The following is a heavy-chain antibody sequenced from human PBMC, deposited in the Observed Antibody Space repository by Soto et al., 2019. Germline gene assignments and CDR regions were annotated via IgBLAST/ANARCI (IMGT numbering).Heavy chain of an antibody. V-gene: IGHV3-7*01. CDR2: IKQDGTEK. Sequence: EVQLVESGGGLVQPGGSLRLSCAASGFTFSNYWMSWVRQAPGKGLEWVANIKQDGTEKNYVDSVRGRFTISRDNAKNSLDLQMISLTAEDRAVYYCASVAIWGQGTLVTVSS. CDR3: ASVAI. D-gene: IGHD5-12*01. J-gene: IGHJ4*02. CDR1: GFTFSNYW.